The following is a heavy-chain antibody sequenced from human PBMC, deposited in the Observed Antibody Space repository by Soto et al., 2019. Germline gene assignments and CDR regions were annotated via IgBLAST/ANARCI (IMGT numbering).Heavy chain of an antibody. CDR3: ARGYCSSTSCYEVSDDAFDI. J-gene: IGHJ3*02. Sequence: ASVKVSCKASGYTFTSYGISWVRQAPGQGLEWVGWISAYNGNTNYAQKLQGRVTMTTDTSTSTAYMELRSLRSDDTAVYYCARGYCSSTSCYEVSDDAFDIWGQGTMVTVSS. CDR2: ISAYNGNT. D-gene: IGHD2-2*01. CDR1: GYTFTSYG. V-gene: IGHV1-18*01.